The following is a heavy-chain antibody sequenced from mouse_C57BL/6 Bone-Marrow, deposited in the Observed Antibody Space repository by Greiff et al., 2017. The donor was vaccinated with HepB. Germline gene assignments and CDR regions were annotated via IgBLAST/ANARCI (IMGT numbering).Heavy chain of an antibody. CDR3: ARSPTRLYQEYFDV. CDR2: IWSGGST. V-gene: IGHV2-2*01. CDR1: GFSLTSYG. D-gene: IGHD2-10*01. Sequence: VQLQESGPGLVQPSQSLSITCTVSGFSLTSYGVHWVRQSPGKGLEWMGVIWSGGSTDYNAAFISRLSISKDNNKSQVFFKINSLQADDTAIYYCARSPTRLYQEYFDVWGTGTTVTVSS. J-gene: IGHJ1*03.